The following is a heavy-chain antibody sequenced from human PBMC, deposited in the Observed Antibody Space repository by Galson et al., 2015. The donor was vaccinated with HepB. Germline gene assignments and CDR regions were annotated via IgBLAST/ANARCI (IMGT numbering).Heavy chain of an antibody. D-gene: IGHD6-19*01. Sequence: LSLTCSVSGDSISNDYWGWIRQPPGKGLEWIGYIFYSGSTNYSPSLKSRVTISIASSKKQFSLRLGSVTAADAAVYYCAKLGVPAGIHSPYFQHWGQGTLITVSS. CDR1: GDSISNDY. CDR3: AKLGVPAGIHSPYFQH. J-gene: IGHJ1*01. V-gene: IGHV4-59*08. CDR2: IFYSGST.